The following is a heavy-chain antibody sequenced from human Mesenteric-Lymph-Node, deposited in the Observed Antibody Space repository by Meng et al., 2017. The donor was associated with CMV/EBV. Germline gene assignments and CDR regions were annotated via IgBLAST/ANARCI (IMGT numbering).Heavy chain of an antibody. CDR3: AKDRSSASYYFDY. D-gene: IGHD6-6*01. J-gene: IGHJ4*02. Sequence: GESLKISCAASGFTFSSYGMHWVRQAPGKGLEWVAVIWYDGSNKYYADSVKGRFTISRDNSKNTLYLQMNSLRAEDTAVYYCAKDRSSASYYFDYWGQGTLVTVSS. V-gene: IGHV3-33*06. CDR1: GFTFSSYG. CDR2: IWYDGSNK.